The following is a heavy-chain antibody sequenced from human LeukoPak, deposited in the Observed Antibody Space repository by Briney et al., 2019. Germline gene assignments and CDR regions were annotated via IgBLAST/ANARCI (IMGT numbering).Heavy chain of an antibody. CDR3: AGFICDSSDN. V-gene: IGHV3-74*01. Sequence: PGGFLRLSCAVSGFAFSSYWMHWVRQAPGKGPMWVSRISSDGGTTNYADSVKGRFTISRDNAKNTLFLQMNSLRAEDTAVYYCAGFICDSSDNWGQGTLVTVSS. J-gene: IGHJ4*02. CDR1: GFAFSSYW. D-gene: IGHD2-21*01. CDR2: ISSDGGTT.